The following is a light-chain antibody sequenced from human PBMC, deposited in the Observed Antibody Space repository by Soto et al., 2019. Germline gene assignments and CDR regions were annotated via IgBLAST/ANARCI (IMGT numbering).Light chain of an antibody. J-gene: IGKJ4*01. CDR1: QSISSY. CDR2: AAS. CDR3: QQSYCTPLT. Sequence: DIQMTQSPSSLSASVGDRVTITCRASQSISSYLNWYQQKPGKAPKLLIYAASSLQSGVPSRFSGSGSGTDFTLTISCLQPEDFATYYCQQSYCTPLTFGGGTKVEIK. V-gene: IGKV1-39*01.